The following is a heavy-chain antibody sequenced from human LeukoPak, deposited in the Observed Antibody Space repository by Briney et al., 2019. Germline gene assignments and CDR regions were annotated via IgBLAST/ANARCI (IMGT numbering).Heavy chain of an antibody. CDR1: GFTFSSYS. CDR2: ISSSSSYI. V-gene: IGHV3-21*04. Sequence: PGGSLRLSCAASGFTFSSYSMNWVRQAPGKGLEWVSSISSSSSYIYYADSVKGRFTISRDNAKNTLYLQMNSLRAEDTAVYYCAKAPCGSGGSCYVFDYWGQGTLVTVSS. J-gene: IGHJ4*02. CDR3: AKAPCGSGGSCYVFDY. D-gene: IGHD2-15*01.